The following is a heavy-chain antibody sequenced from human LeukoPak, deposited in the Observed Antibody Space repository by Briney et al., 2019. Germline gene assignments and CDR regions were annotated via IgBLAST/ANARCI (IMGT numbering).Heavy chain of an antibody. CDR2: IYSGGST. J-gene: IGHJ4*02. CDR1: GFTVSRNY. D-gene: IGHD5-24*01. V-gene: IGHV3-66*01. CDR3: ARGDGYNPTGSDY. Sequence: QAGGSLRLSCAASGFTVSRNYMSWVRQAPGKGLEWVSVIYSGGSTYYADSVKGRFTISRDNSKNTLYLQMNSLRAEDTAVYYCARGDGYNPTGSDYWGQGTLVTVSS.